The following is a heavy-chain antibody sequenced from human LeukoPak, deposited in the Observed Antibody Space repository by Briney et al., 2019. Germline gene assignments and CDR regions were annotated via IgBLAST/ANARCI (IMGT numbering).Heavy chain of an antibody. CDR1: GFTFSSYA. Sequence: GGSLRLSCAASGFTFSSYAVSWVRQAPGKGLEWVSAISGSGGGTYYADSVKGRFTISRDNSKNTLYLQMNSLRAEDTAVYYCTRSNNIVGATYFDYWGQGTLVTVSS. D-gene: IGHD1-26*01. CDR2: ISGSGGGT. J-gene: IGHJ4*02. CDR3: TRSNNIVGATYFDY. V-gene: IGHV3-23*01.